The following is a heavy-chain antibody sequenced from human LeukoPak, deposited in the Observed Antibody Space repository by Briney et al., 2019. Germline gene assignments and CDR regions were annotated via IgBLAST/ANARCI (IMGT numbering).Heavy chain of an antibody. CDR2: INHSGST. CDR1: GGSFSGYY. V-gene: IGHV4-34*01. Sequence: PSETLSLTCAVYGGSFSGYYWSWIRQPPGKGLEWTGEINHSGSTNYNPSLKSRVTISVDTSKNQFSLKLSSVTAADTAVYYCARAAVVTAFDPWGQGTLVTVSS. J-gene: IGHJ5*02. CDR3: ARAAVVTAFDP. D-gene: IGHD2-21*02.